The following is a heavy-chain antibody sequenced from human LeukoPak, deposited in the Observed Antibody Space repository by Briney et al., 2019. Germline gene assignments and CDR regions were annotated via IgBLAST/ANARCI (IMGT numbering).Heavy chain of an antibody. CDR2: IWYDGSNK. V-gene: IGHV3-33*01. CDR3: ARDFGRPILRYLDWSPYYGMDV. CDR1: GFTFSSYG. D-gene: IGHD3-9*01. J-gene: IGHJ6*02. Sequence: GGSLRLSCAASGFTFSSYGMHWVRQAPGKGLEWVAVIWYDGSNKYYADSVKGRFTISRDNSKNTLYLQMNSLRAEDTAVYYCARDFGRPILRYLDWSPYYGMDVWGQGTTVTVSS.